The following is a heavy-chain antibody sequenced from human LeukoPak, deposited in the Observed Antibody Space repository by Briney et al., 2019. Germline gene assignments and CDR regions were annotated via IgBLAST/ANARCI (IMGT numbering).Heavy chain of an antibody. CDR1: GGTFSSYA. Sequence: SVKVSCKASGGTFSSYAISWVRQAPGQGLEWMGGIIPIFGTANYAQKFQGRVTITADESTSTAYMEPSSLRSEDTAVYYCARTVVVTATPMYYFDYWGQGTLVTVSS. CDR2: IIPIFGTA. V-gene: IGHV1-69*01. D-gene: IGHD2-21*02. CDR3: ARTVVVTATPMYYFDY. J-gene: IGHJ4*02.